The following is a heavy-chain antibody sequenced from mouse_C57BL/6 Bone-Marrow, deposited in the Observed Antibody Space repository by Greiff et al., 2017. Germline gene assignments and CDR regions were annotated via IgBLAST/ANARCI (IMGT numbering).Heavy chain of an antibody. D-gene: IGHD2-4*01. Sequence: EVHLVESGGGLVQPGESLKLSCESNEYEFPSHDMSWVRKTPEKRLELVAAINSDGGSTYYPDTMERRFIISRDNTKKTLYLQMRSLRSEDTALYYCARFYDYDVGAWFAYWGQGTLVTVSA. CDR2: INSDGGST. V-gene: IGHV5-2*01. CDR1: EYEFPSHD. J-gene: IGHJ3*01. CDR3: ARFYDYDVGAWFAY.